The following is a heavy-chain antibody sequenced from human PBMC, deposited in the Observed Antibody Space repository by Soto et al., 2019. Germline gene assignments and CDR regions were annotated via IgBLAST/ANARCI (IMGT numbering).Heavy chain of an antibody. D-gene: IGHD6-19*01. CDR1: GFTFSSYW. Sequence: GGSLRLSCAASGFTFSSYWMYWVRQAPGKGLVWVSRTNTDGSDTSYADSVKGRFTISRDNAKNTLYLQMNSLRAEDTAVYYCARDRGWSLFDYWGQGTLVTVSS. CDR2: TNTDGSDT. V-gene: IGHV3-74*01. CDR3: ARDRGWSLFDY. J-gene: IGHJ4*02.